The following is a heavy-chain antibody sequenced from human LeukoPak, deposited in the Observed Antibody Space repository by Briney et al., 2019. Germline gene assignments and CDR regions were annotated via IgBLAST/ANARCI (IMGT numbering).Heavy chain of an antibody. J-gene: IGHJ4*02. V-gene: IGHV3-53*01. CDR2: IYSGGGT. CDR1: GFSVSSNY. D-gene: IGHD1-14*01. CDR3: ARGGPPRSPIDY. Sequence: GGSQRLSCAASGFSVSSNYMSWVRQAPGEGLEWVSVIYSGGGTYYADSVKGRFTISRDNSKNTLYLQMNSLRADDTAVYYCARGGPPRSPIDYWGQGTLVTVSS.